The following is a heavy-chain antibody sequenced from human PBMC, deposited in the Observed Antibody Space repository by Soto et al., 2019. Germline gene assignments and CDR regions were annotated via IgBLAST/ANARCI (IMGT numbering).Heavy chain of an antibody. V-gene: IGHV1-69*01. J-gene: IGHJ5*02. Sequence: QVQLVQSGAEVNKPGSSVKVSCKASGGTFSSYAISWVRQAPGQGLEWMGGIIPIFGTANYAQKFQGRVTITADESTSTAYMELSSLRSEDTAVYYCARAIAAAGVGYNWFEPWGQGNLVTVSS. CDR3: ARAIAAAGVGYNWFEP. D-gene: IGHD6-13*01. CDR2: IIPIFGTA. CDR1: GGTFSSYA.